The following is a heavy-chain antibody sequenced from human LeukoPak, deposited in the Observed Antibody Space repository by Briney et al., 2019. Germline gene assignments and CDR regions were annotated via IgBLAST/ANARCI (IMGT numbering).Heavy chain of an antibody. V-gene: IGHV1-46*01. J-gene: IGHJ3*02. CDR3: VRVAYYDTLTGYPRGAFDI. CDR2: INPSGGTT. CDR1: GYSFTSYY. D-gene: IGHD3-9*01. Sequence: ASVKVSCKASGYSFTSYYMHWVRQAPGQGLEWLGIINPSGGTTSYAQKFQGRITMTRDMSTSTVYMELSSLRSEDTAVYYCVRVAYYDTLTGYPRGAFDIWGQGTMVTVSS.